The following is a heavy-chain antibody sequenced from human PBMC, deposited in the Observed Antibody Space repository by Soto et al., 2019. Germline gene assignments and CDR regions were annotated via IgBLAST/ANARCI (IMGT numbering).Heavy chain of an antibody. J-gene: IGHJ6*03. CDR1: GFTFSSYG. Sequence: QVQLVESGGGVVQPGRSLRLSCAASGFTFSSYGMHWVRQAPGKGLEWVAVIWYDGSNKYYADSVKGRFTISRDNSKHTLYLQMNSLRAEDTAVYYCARDGVTIFGVVDKSYYYYMDVWGKGTTVTVSS. CDR2: IWYDGSNK. CDR3: ARDGVTIFGVVDKSYYYYMDV. V-gene: IGHV3-33*01. D-gene: IGHD3-3*01.